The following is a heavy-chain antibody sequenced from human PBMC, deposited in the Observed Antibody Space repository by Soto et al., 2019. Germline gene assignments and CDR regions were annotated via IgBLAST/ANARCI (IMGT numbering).Heavy chain of an antibody. D-gene: IGHD2-2*01. CDR2: IKRKIDGETT. CDR1: GFAFTHVW. Sequence: EVQLLESGGDLAEPGGSLRLSCAASGFAFTHVWMTWVRQAPGRGLEWVGRIKRKIDGETTNYAAPVKGRFTISRDDSKNTLYLKMNSLKTDDSAVYYCAAERYCSSNTCPGAFDSWGQGTTV. J-gene: IGHJ3*02. CDR3: AAERYCSSNTCPGAFDS. V-gene: IGHV3-15*01.